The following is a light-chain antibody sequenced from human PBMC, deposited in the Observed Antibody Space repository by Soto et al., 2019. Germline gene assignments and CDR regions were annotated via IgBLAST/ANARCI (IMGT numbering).Light chain of an antibody. CDR3: QQYNSYS. V-gene: IGKV1-5*01. CDR1: RSIGSW. Sequence: DIQMTQSPSTLSASVGDRVTITCRASRSIGSWLAWYPQKPGKAPNLLIYDASSLKSGVPSRFSGSGSGTEFTLTISSLQPDDFATYYCQQYNSYSFGQGTKLEIK. J-gene: IGKJ2*01. CDR2: DAS.